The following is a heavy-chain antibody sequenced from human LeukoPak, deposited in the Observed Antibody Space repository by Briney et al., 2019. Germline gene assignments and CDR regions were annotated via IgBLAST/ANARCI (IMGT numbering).Heavy chain of an antibody. CDR2: IYHSGST. CDR3: ARGGSTSTDY. J-gene: IGHJ4*02. Sequence: PSETLSLTCTVSGGSISSYYWSWVRQPAGKGLEWIGYIYHSGSTYYNPSLKSRVTISVDRSKNQFSLKLSSVTAADTAVYYCARGGSTSTDYWGQGTLVTVSS. D-gene: IGHD2-2*01. V-gene: IGHV4-59*12. CDR1: GGSISSYY.